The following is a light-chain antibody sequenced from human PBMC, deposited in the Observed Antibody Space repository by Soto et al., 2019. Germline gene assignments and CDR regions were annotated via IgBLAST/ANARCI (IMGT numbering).Light chain of an antibody. CDR2: EVS. CDR3: SSYTSNSSYV. V-gene: IGLV2-14*01. CDR1: SSDIGDYNY. Sequence: QSVLTQPASVSGSPGQSITISCTGTSSDIGDYNYVSWYQQHPGKAPKLMIYEVSNRPSGISNRFSGSKSGNTASLTISGLQADDEADYYCSSYTSNSSYVFGTGTKLTVL. J-gene: IGLJ1*01.